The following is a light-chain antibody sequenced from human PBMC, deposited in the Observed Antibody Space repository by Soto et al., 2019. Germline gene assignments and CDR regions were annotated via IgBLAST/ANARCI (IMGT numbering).Light chain of an antibody. CDR2: DTS. J-gene: IGLJ1*01. V-gene: IGLV7-46*01. CDR1: TGAVTSGHY. CDR3: LVIYTGVGEA. Sequence: QAVVTQEASLTVSPGGTVTLTCGSSTGAVTSGHYPHWFQQKPGQAPRTLIYDTSIKHSWTPARFSGSLLGGKAALTLSGAQPEDEADYYCLVIYTGVGEAFGTGTKLTVL.